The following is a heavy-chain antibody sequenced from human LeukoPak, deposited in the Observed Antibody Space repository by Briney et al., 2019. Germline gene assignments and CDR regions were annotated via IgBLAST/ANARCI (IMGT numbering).Heavy chain of an antibody. CDR2: ISSSSSTI. V-gene: IGHV3-48*04. CDR3: ARYGTSSPGAFDI. Sequence: GGSLRLSCAASGFTFSSYSMNRVRQAPGKGLEWVSYISSSSSTIYYADSVRGRFTISRDNAKNSLYLQMNSLRAEDTAVYYCARYGTSSPGAFDIWGQGTMVTVSS. J-gene: IGHJ3*02. CDR1: GFTFSSYS. D-gene: IGHD2-2*01.